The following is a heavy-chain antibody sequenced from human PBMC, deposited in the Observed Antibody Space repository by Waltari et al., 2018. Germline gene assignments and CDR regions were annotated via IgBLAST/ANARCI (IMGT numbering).Heavy chain of an antibody. D-gene: IGHD5-12*01. J-gene: IGHJ4*02. CDR2: ISDGGGST. Sequence: EVQVLESGGGLVQPGGSLRLSCAASGFNFSTYAMNWVRQAPGKGLEGVSVISDGGGSTYYADSVKGRFTISRDNSKNTLYLQMNSLRAEDTAIYYCVKQEWLQLSDDYWGQGTLVTVSS. CDR3: VKQEWLQLSDDY. V-gene: IGHV3-23*01. CDR1: GFNFSTYA.